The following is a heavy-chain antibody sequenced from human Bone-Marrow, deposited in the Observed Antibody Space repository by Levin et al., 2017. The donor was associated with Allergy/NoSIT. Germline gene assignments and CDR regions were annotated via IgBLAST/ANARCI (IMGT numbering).Heavy chain of an antibody. Sequence: GGSLRLSCVVSGFTFDDHAMHWVRQGPGRGLEWVSAITWNSVDVAYADSVKGRFTISRDNAKNSLYLEMKDLRPEDTAVYYCARDMIAARPYYGMDVWGRGTAVTVFS. CDR3: ARDMIAARPYYGMDV. CDR2: ITWNSVDV. V-gene: IGHV3-9*01. CDR1: GFTFDDHA. D-gene: IGHD3-22*01. J-gene: IGHJ6*02.